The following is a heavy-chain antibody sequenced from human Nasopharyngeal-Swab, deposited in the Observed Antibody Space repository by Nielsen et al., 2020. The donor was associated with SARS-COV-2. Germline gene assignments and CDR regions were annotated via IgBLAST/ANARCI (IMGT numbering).Heavy chain of an antibody. Sequence: GSLRLSCTVSGGSISSYYWSWIRQLPGTGLEWIGYIYYSGSTNYNPSLKNRVTISVDTSKNQFSLKLSSVTAADTAVYYCALAAAGTSYYYGMDVWGQGTTVTVSS. D-gene: IGHD6-13*01. V-gene: IGHV4-59*12. J-gene: IGHJ6*02. CDR2: IYYSGST. CDR1: GGSISSYY. CDR3: ALAAAGTSYYYGMDV.